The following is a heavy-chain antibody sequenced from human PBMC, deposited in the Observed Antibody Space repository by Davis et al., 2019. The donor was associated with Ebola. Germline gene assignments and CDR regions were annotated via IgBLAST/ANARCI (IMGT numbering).Heavy chain of an antibody. Sequence: SVKVSCKASGYTFTGYYMHWVRQAPGQGLEWMGWINPNSGGTNYAQKFQGWVTITRDTSISPAYMELSRLRSDDTAVYYCARERWERIAARPGGHYYYYYGMDVWGQGTTVTVSS. V-gene: IGHV1-2*04. CDR2: INPNSGGT. CDR3: ARERWERIAARPGGHYYYYYGMDV. J-gene: IGHJ6*02. CDR1: GYTFTGYY. D-gene: IGHD6-6*01.